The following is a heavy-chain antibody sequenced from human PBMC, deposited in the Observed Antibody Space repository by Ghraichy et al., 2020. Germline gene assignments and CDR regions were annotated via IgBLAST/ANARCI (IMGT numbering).Heavy chain of an antibody. V-gene: IGHV3-9*01. CDR3: AKIPSDSSVWSN. CDR2: IGWKTTGI. CDR1: GCTLNDYA. Sequence: LSLTCAASGCTLNDYAMHWVRQAPGTGLEWVSTIGWKTTGIGYADSVKGRFTISTDSAKNSLYLQLNSLRTEDTDFYYCAKIPSDSSVWSNCGQGALFEDSS. J-gene: IGHJ4*02. D-gene: IGHD6-19*01.